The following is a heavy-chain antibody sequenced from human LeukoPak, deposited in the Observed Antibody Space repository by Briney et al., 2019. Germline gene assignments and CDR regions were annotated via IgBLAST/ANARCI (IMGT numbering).Heavy chain of an antibody. D-gene: IGHD2-21*01. J-gene: IGHJ4*02. Sequence: GESLKISCKGCGYSFATYWIGWVRQMPGKGLEWMGIIYPGDSDTRYSPSFQGQVTISADKSISTAFLQWSSLKASDTAMYYCARRGYCGGDCYSDYWGQGTLVTVSS. CDR3: ARRGYCGGDCYSDY. CDR1: GYSFATYW. V-gene: IGHV5-51*01. CDR2: IYPGDSDT.